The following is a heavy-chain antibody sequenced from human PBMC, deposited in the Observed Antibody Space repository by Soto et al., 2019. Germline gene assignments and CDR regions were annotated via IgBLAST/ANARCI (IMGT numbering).Heavy chain of an antibody. V-gene: IGHV4-59*01. Sequence: ETRSLTCTVSVGSISSYYWSWVRQPPGKGLEWIGYIYYSGSTNYNPSLKSPVTISVDTSKNQFSLKLSSVTAADTAVYYCARVSVRYGGYVDYFDYWGQGTLVTVPS. CDR3: ARVSVRYGGYVDYFDY. D-gene: IGHD5-12*01. CDR1: VGSISSYY. J-gene: IGHJ4*02. CDR2: IYYSGST.